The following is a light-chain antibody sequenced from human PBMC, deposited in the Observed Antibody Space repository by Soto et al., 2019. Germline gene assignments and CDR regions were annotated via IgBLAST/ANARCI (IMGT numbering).Light chain of an antibody. CDR2: DVS. J-gene: IGLJ1*01. CDR3: SSYTSSSPRV. CDR1: SSDVGGYNY. V-gene: IGLV2-14*01. Sequence: QSALTQPASVSGSPGQSITISCTGTSSDVGGYNYVSWYQQHPGKAPKLMIYDVSNRPSGVSNRFAGSKSANTASLTISGLQAADEADYYCSSYTSSSPRVFGTGTKLTVL.